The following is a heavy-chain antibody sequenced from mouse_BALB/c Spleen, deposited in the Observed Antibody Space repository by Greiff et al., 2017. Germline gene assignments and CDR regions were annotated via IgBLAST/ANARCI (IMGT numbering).Heavy chain of an antibody. Sequence: LQQPGSELVRPGASVKLSCKASGYTFTSYWMHWVKQRPGQGLEWIGNIYPGSGSTNYDEKFKSKATLTVDTSSSTAYMQLSSLTSEDSAVYYCTRSFGDYAAYWDFDVWGAGTTVTVSS. J-gene: IGHJ1*01. D-gene: IGHD2-4*01. CDR3: TRSFGDYAAYWDFDV. V-gene: IGHV1S22*01. CDR2: IYPGSGST. CDR1: GYTFTSYW.